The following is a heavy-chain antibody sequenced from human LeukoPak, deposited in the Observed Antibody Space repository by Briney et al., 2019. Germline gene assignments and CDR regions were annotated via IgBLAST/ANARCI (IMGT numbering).Heavy chain of an antibody. J-gene: IGHJ4*02. CDR2: TRSDGSTK. V-gene: IGHV3-30*02. CDR3: AKDQLLGGSYTFDY. Sequence: GGSLRLSCAASGFTFSTYGMHWVRQAPGKGLEWVAFTRSDGSTKYFADSVKGRFTISRDNSKNTLYLQMNSLRAEDTAVYYCAKDQLLGGSYTFDYWGQGTLVTVSS. CDR1: GFTFSTYG. D-gene: IGHD1-26*01.